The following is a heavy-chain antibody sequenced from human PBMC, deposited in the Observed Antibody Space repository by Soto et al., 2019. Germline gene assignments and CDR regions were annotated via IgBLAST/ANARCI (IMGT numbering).Heavy chain of an antibody. V-gene: IGHV4-59*08. CDR3: ARTYYDILTGYYFDY. J-gene: IGHJ4*02. D-gene: IGHD3-9*01. Sequence: SETLSLNCTGRGGAIGGYYWTWIRQPPGKGLEWIGYIYYSGSTTYNPSLKSRVTFSVDTSKNQFSLKLSSVTAADTAVYYCARTYYDILTGYYFDYWGQGTLVTVS. CDR1: GGAIGGYY. CDR2: IYYSGST.